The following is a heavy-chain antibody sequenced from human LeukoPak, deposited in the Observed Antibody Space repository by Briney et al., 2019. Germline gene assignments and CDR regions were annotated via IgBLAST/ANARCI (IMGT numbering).Heavy chain of an antibody. J-gene: IGHJ3*02. D-gene: IGHD3-22*01. Sequence: SETLSLTCTVSGGSISSHYWSWIRQPPGKGLEWTGYIHNSGSTNYNPSLKSRVAISVDTSKNQFSLKLSSVTAADTAVYHCARDSYDSSGFLYAFDIWGQGTMVTVPS. CDR1: GGSISSHY. CDR2: IHNSGST. V-gene: IGHV4-59*11. CDR3: ARDSYDSSGFLYAFDI.